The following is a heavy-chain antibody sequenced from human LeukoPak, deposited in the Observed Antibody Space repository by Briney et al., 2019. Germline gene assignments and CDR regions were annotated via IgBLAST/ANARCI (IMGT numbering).Heavy chain of an antibody. CDR3: ARDVPHYDYVWGGYRTDAFDI. Sequence: GASVKVSCKAPGYTFTSYYMHWVRQAPGQGLEWMGIINPSGGSTNYAQKLQGRVTMTTDTSTSTAYMELRSLRSDDTAVYYCARDVPHYDYVWGGYRTDAFDIWGQGTMVTVSS. CDR1: GYTFTSYY. J-gene: IGHJ3*02. CDR2: INPSGGST. D-gene: IGHD3-16*02. V-gene: IGHV1-46*01.